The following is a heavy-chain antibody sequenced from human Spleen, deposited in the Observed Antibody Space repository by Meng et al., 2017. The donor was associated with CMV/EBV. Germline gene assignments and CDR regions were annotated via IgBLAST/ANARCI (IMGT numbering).Heavy chain of an antibody. V-gene: IGHV3-74*01. Sequence: GESLKISCAASGFTVSNDYMNWVRQAPGKGLEWVSRINSDGSSTNYADSVKGRFTISRDNAKNMLYLQINSLTVEDTAVYYCARDQVTTAYYYYGLDVWGQGTTVTVSS. CDR1: GFTVSNDY. CDR2: INSDGSST. J-gene: IGHJ6*02. CDR3: ARDQVTTAYYYYGLDV. D-gene: IGHD4-17*01.